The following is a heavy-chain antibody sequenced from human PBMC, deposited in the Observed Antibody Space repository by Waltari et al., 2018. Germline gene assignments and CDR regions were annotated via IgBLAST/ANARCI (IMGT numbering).Heavy chain of an antibody. D-gene: IGHD3-3*01. Sequence: EVQLVESGGGLIQPGGSLRLSCAVSGFTVSNNYMSWVREAPGKGLGWVAVSYGGGRQYYAESVKGRLTISRDSSENTVYLQMSSLRAEDTALYYCARLDFWTGSYYWGQGTLVTVSS. CDR2: SYGGGRQ. CDR3: ARLDFWTGSYY. CDR1: GFTVSNNY. J-gene: IGHJ4*02. V-gene: IGHV3-53*01.